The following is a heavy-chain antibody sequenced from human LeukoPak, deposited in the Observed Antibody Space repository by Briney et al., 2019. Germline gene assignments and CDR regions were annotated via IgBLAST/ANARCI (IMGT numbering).Heavy chain of an antibody. CDR3: ARPQSLGDYVLE. CDR1: GYTFTNYW. D-gene: IGHD4-17*01. J-gene: IGHJ4*02. CDR2: VYPGDSDT. Sequence: GESLKISCKGSGYTFTNYWIGWVRQMPGKGLEWMGIVYPGDSDTRYSPSFQGQVSISADKSISTAYLQWSSLKASDTAMYYCARPQSLGDYVLEWGQGTLVTVSS. V-gene: IGHV5-51*01.